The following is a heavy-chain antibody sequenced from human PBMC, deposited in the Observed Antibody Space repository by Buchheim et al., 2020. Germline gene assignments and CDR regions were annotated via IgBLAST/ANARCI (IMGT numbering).Heavy chain of an antibody. CDR2: ISYDGSNK. J-gene: IGHJ6*02. Sequence: QVQLVESGGGVVQPGRALRLSCAASGFTFSSYGMHWVRQAPGKGLEWVAVISYDGSNKYYADSVKGGFTISRDNSKNTLYLQMNSLRAEDTAVYYCAKADYGDYVVYYFGMDVWGQGTT. CDR3: AKADYGDYVVYYFGMDV. CDR1: GFTFSSYG. D-gene: IGHD4-17*01. V-gene: IGHV3-30*18.